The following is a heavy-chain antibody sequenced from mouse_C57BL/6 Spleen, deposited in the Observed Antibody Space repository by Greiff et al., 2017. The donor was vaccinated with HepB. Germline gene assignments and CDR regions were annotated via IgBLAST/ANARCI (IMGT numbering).Heavy chain of an antibody. CDR1: GYTFTDYN. CDR3: ARLITTVVALDY. J-gene: IGHJ2*01. CDR2: INPNNGGT. Sequence: EVQLQQSGPELVKPGASVKMSCKASGYTFTDYNMHWVKQSHGKSLEWIGYINPNNGGTSYNQKFKGKATLTVNKSSSTAYMERRSLTSEDSAVYYCARLITTVVALDYWGQGTTLTVSS. V-gene: IGHV1-22*01. D-gene: IGHD1-1*01.